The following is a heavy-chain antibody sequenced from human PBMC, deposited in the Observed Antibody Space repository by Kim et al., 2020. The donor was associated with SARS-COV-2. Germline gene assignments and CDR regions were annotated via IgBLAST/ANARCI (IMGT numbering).Heavy chain of an antibody. D-gene: IGHD3-10*01. V-gene: IGHV3-43*01. CDR1: GFTFDDYT. CDR2: ISWDGGST. CDR3: AKGQYYYGSGSYLYYFDY. J-gene: IGHJ4*02. Sequence: GGSLRLSCAASGFTFDDYTMHWVRQAPGKGLEWVSLISWDGGSTYYADSVKGRFTISRDNSKNSLYLQMNSLRTEDTALYYCAKGQYYYGSGSYLYYFDYWGQGTLVTVSS.